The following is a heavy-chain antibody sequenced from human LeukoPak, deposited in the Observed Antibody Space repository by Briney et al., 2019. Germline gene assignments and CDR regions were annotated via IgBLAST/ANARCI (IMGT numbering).Heavy chain of an antibody. D-gene: IGHD1-26*01. Sequence: SETLSLTCTVSGGSISSSNYYWGWIRQPPGKGLEWIASIYYRGSTHYNPSLASLKSRVTISGDTSKNQFSLKLSSVTAADTAVYYCARYREVGATVDYWGQGTLVTVSS. CDR1: GGSISSSNYY. J-gene: IGHJ4*02. CDR2: IYYRGST. V-gene: IGHV4-39*07. CDR3: ARYREVGATVDY.